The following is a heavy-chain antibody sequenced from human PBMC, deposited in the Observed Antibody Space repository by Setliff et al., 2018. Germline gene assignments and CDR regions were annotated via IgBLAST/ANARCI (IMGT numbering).Heavy chain of an antibody. D-gene: IGHD1-1*01. CDR3: ARVRNTQNGFFDY. CDR2: IYYSGST. Sequence: SETLSLTCTVSGGSISSGDYYWSWTRQPPGKGLEWIGYIYYSGSTYYNPSLNSRLTISVDTSKNQFSLRLTSVTAADTAIYYCARVRNTQNGFFDYWSQGTLVTVSS. CDR1: GGSISSGDYY. J-gene: IGHJ4*02. V-gene: IGHV4-30-4*08.